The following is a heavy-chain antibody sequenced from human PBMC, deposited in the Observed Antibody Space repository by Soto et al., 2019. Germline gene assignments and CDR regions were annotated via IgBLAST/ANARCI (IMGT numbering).Heavy chain of an antibody. V-gene: IGHV4-61*01. D-gene: IGHD3-10*01. J-gene: IGHJ4*02. CDR2: LYSSGNT. CDR3: ARVWGGYYFDF. CDR1: GASVSSDFSY. Sequence: SETLSLTFIVSGASVSSDFSYWSWIRQPPGKGLEWIGCLYSSGNTNYNPSLNSRVTISIDTSKNQFSLRLTSVTAADTAVYYCARVWGGYYFDFWGQGTLVTVSS.